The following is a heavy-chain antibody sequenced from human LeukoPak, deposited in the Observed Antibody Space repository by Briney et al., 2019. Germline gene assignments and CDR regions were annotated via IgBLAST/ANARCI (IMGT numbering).Heavy chain of an antibody. Sequence: GGSLRLSCAASGFTFSNAWMSWVRQAPGRGLEWVSYISSGSSTTYYADSVKGRFTISRDNAKNSLYLQLNSLRDEDTAVYYCARGRGLTLSYHYFDYWGQGTLVTVSS. V-gene: IGHV3-48*02. D-gene: IGHD3-10*01. CDR2: ISSGSSTT. CDR1: GFTFSNAW. CDR3: ARGRGLTLSYHYFDY. J-gene: IGHJ4*02.